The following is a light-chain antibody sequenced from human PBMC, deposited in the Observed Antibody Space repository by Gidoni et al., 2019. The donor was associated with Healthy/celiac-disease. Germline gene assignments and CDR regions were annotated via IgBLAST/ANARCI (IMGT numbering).Light chain of an antibody. Sequence: EIVMTQAPATLSVSPGERATLSCRARQSVSSNLAWYQQKPGQAPRLLISVASTRATGIPARFSGRGSGTEFTLPIRSLQSEDFAVYYCQQYNNWPRTFXQXTKVXIK. CDR3: QQYNNWPRT. CDR2: VAS. J-gene: IGKJ1*01. V-gene: IGKV3-15*01. CDR1: QSVSSN.